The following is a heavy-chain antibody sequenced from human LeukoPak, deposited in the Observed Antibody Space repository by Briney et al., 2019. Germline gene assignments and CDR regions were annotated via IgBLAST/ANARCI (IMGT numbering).Heavy chain of an antibody. J-gene: IGHJ4*02. CDR2: IYSGGST. CDR1: GFAVSSNY. V-gene: IGHV3-66*01. Sequence: GGSLRLSCAASGFAVSSNYMSWVRQAPGKGLEWVSVIYSGGSTYYADSVKGRFTISRDNSKNTLYLQMNSLRAEDTAVYYCARNEQWLPSYWGQGTLVTVSS. CDR3: ARNEQWLPSY. D-gene: IGHD6-19*01.